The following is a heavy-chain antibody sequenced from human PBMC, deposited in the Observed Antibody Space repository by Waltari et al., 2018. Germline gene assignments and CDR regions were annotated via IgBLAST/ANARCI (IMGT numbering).Heavy chain of an antibody. CDR1: GFTFSSYW. CDR3: ARDHLATISWFGY. CDR2: IKQDGSEK. D-gene: IGHD5-12*01. J-gene: IGHJ4*02. V-gene: IGHV3-7*01. Sequence: EVQLVESGGGLVQPGGSLRLSCAASGFTFSSYWMSWVRQAPGKGREWVANIKQDGSEKYYVDSGKGRFTISRDNAKNSLYLQMNSLRAEDTAVYYCARDHLATISWFGYWGQGTLVTVSS.